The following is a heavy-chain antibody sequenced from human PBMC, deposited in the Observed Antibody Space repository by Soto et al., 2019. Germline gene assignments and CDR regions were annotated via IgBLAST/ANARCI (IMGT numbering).Heavy chain of an antibody. CDR1: GFTFSNYN. J-gene: IGHJ4*02. V-gene: IGHV3-21*01. Sequence: PGGSLRLSCAASGFTFSNYNMNWVRQAPGKGLEWVSSISAGSSYIYYADSVKGRFTISRDNAKNSLYLEMNSLRVEDTAVYYCARDLYSGSYYIDFWGQGTLVTVS. CDR2: ISAGSSYI. D-gene: IGHD1-26*01. CDR3: ARDLYSGSYYIDF.